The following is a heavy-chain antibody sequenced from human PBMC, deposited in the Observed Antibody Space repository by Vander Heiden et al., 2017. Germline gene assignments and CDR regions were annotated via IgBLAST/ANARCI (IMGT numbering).Heavy chain of an antibody. Sequence: EVQLVQSGAGVKKPGESLEISCQGFGYSFTKDWIAWVRQMPGKGLEWMGIIFPGASNTRYSPSFQGQVTISADKSISTAYLQWSSLKASDTAMYYCARHLHITVPGKGWFDPWGQGTLVTVSS. CDR1: GYSFTKDW. CDR2: IFPGASNT. D-gene: IGHD6-19*01. J-gene: IGHJ5*02. CDR3: ARHLHITVPGKGWFDP. V-gene: IGHV5-51*01.